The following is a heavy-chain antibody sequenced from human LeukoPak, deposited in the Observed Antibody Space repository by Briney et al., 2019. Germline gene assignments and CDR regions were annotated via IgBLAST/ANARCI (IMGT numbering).Heavy chain of an antibody. Sequence: GASVKVSCKASGYTFTSYGISWVRQAPGQGLEWMGWISAYNGNTNYAQKLQGRVTMTTDTSTSTAYMELRSLRSDDTAVYYCAREKNSYGYIHYFDSWGQGPLVTVSS. D-gene: IGHD5-18*01. V-gene: IGHV1-18*04. J-gene: IGHJ4*02. CDR1: GYTFTSYG. CDR3: AREKNSYGYIHYFDS. CDR2: ISAYNGNT.